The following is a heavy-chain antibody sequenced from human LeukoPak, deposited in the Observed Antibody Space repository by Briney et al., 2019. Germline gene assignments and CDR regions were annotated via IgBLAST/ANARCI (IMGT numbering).Heavy chain of an antibody. Sequence: GGSLRLSCAASGFTFTNYAMHWDRQAPGKGLEWVAGISFDGGYKYYGDSVKGRFTISRDNSRSTLYLHMNSLRAEDTAVYFCARDLYSTPYYFDSWGQGTLVTVSS. CDR1: GFTFTNYA. V-gene: IGHV3-30*01. J-gene: IGHJ4*02. CDR2: ISFDGGYK. D-gene: IGHD6-13*01. CDR3: ARDLYSTPYYFDS.